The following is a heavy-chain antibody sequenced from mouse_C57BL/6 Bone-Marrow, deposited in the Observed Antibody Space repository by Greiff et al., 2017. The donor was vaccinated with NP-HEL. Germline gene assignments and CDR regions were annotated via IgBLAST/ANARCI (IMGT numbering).Heavy chain of an antibody. CDR1: GFTFSDAW. D-gene: IGHD2-3*01. V-gene: IGHV6-6*01. J-gene: IGHJ3*01. CDR2: IRNKANNHAT. Sequence: EVKVVESGGGLVQPGGSMKLSCAASGFTFSDAWMDWVRQSPEKGLEWVAEIRNKANNHATYYAESVKGRFTISRDDSKSSVYLQMNSLRAEDTGIYYCTSTYDGYYVGFAYWGQGTLVTVSA. CDR3: TSTYDGYYVGFAY.